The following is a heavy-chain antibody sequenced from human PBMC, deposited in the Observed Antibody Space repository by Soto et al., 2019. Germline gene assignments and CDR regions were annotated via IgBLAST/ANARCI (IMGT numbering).Heavy chain of an antibody. J-gene: IGHJ4*02. Sequence: QVHLVQSGAEVKKPGASVKVSCKASGYTFTSYGITWVRQAPGQGLEWMGWINAHNGKTDYAQKLQGRVIVTRDTSTRTAYMELGSLRSDDTAVYYCARGRYGDYWGQGALVTVSS. D-gene: IGHD1-1*01. CDR3: ARGRYGDY. CDR2: INAHNGKT. CDR1: GYTFTSYG. V-gene: IGHV1-18*01.